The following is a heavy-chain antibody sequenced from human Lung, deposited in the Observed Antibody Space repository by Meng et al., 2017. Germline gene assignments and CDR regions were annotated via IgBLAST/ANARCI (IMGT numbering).Heavy chain of an antibody. CDR1: GGSISSSNYH. J-gene: IGHJ2*01. Sequence: QGQLPESGPGLVKPSPTLSLTCTVSGGSISSSNYHWSWIRQPPGKGLEWSGHIYNSGSTYYNPSLKSRITISVDTSKNQFSLKLSSVTAADTAVYYCARGQKGYFDLWGRGTLVTVSS. CDR2: IYNSGST. CDR3: ARGQKGYFDL. V-gene: IGHV4-30-4*01.